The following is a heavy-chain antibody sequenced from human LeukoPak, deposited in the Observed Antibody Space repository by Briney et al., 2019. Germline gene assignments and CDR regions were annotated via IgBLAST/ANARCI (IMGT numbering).Heavy chain of an antibody. V-gene: IGHV3-30*03. Sequence: GGSLRLSCAASGFTFSSYGMHWVRQAPGKGLEWVAVISYDGSNKYYADSVKSRFTISRDNAKNSLYLQMNSLRADDTAVYYCARDYYELPFDYWGQGTLVTVSS. CDR1: GFTFSSYG. CDR3: ARDYYELPFDY. CDR2: ISYDGSNK. D-gene: IGHD3-3*01. J-gene: IGHJ4*02.